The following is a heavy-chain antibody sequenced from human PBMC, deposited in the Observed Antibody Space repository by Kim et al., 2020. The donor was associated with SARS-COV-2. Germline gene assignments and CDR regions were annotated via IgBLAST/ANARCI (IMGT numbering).Heavy chain of an antibody. Sequence: ASVKVSCKASGYTFTNYGINWVRQAPGQGLEWMGWINTKTGNPSYAQGFTRRFVFSLDTSVSTAYLHISSLKAEDTAVYYCAREPYSGSWPDLDYWGQGTLVTVS. D-gene: IGHD6-13*01. CDR3: AREPYSGSWPDLDY. V-gene: IGHV7-4-1*02. CDR2: INTKTGNP. CDR1: GYTFTNYG. J-gene: IGHJ4*02.